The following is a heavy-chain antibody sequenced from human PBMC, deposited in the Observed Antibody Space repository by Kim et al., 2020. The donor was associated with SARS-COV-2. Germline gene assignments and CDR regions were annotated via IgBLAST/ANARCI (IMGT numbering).Heavy chain of an antibody. CDR1: GGSISSGSYY. CDR3: ARDSETKVGATRLYWYFDL. V-gene: IGHV4-61*02. Sequence: SETLSLTCTVSGGSISSGSYYWSWIRQPAGKGLEWIGRIYTSGSTNYNPSLKSRVTISVDTSKNQFSLKLSSVTAADTAVYYCARDSETKVGATRLYWYFDLWGRGTLVTVSS. J-gene: IGHJ2*01. D-gene: IGHD1-26*01. CDR2: IYTSGST.